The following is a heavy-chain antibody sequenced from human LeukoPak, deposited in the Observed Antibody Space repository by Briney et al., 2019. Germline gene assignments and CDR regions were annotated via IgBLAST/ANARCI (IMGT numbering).Heavy chain of an antibody. Sequence: SETLSLTCTVSGYSISSGYYWGWIRQPPGKGLEWIGSIYHSGSTYYNPSLKSRVTISVDTSKNQFSLKLSSVTAADTAVYYCARTSTQYGSGSHAVFDYWGQGTLVTVSS. J-gene: IGHJ4*02. D-gene: IGHD3-10*01. V-gene: IGHV4-38-2*02. CDR3: ARTSTQYGSGSHAVFDY. CDR1: GYSISSGYY. CDR2: IYHSGST.